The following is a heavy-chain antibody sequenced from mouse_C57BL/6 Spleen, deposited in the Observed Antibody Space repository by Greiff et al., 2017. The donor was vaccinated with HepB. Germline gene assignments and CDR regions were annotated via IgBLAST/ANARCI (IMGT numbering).Heavy chain of an antibody. Sequence: QVQLQQSGAELVMPGASVKLSCKASGYTFTSYWMHWVKQRPGQGLEWIGEIDPSDSYTNYNQKFKGKSTLTVDKSSSTAYMQLSSLTSEDSAVYYCARSSPYYGDAMDYWGQGTSVTVSS. CDR2: IDPSDSYT. CDR3: ARSSPYYGDAMDY. V-gene: IGHV1-69*01. CDR1: GYTFTSYW. D-gene: IGHD1-2*01. J-gene: IGHJ4*01.